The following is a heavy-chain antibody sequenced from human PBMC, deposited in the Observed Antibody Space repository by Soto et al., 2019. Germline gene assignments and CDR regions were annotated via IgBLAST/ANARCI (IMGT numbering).Heavy chain of an antibody. CDR2: IKSKTDGGTT. CDR3: TTALWFGELLYWTDLHEQTFHGMDV. D-gene: IGHD3-10*01. CDR1: GFTFSNAW. Sequence: PGGSLRLSCAASGFTFSNAWLSWVRQAPGKGLEWVGRIKSKTDGGTTDYAAPVKGRLTISRDDSKNTLYLQMNSLKTEDTAVYYCTTALWFGELLYWTDLHEQTFHGMDVWGQGTTVTVSS. J-gene: IGHJ6*02. V-gene: IGHV3-15*01.